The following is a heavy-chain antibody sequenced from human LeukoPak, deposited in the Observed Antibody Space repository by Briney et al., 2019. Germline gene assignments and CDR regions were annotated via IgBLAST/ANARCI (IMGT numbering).Heavy chain of an antibody. CDR1: GYTFTGYY. CDR2: INPNSGGT. CDR3: ARVGPLVYDYLFFRGFDY. D-gene: IGHD3-16*01. Sequence: GASVKVSCKASGYTFTGYYMHWVRQAPGQGLEWMGWINPNSGGTNYAQKFQGRVTMTRDTSISTAYMELSRLRSDDTAVYYCARVGPLVYDYLFFRGFDYWGQGTLVTVSS. V-gene: IGHV1-2*02. J-gene: IGHJ4*02.